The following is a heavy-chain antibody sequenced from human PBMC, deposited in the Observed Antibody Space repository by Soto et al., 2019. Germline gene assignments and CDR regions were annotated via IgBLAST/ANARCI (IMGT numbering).Heavy chain of an antibody. V-gene: IGHV6-1*01. Sequence: SQPLLLPFAIAGDSVSGHSAAWNCIRPSPSRGLEWLGRTYYRSKWYNDYAVSVKSRITINPDTSKNQFSLHLYSVTPEDTAVYYCTGITWFRGMDGWGQGTPVTVS. CDR1: GDSVSGHSAA. J-gene: IGHJ6*02. CDR3: TGITWFRGMDG. CDR2: TYYRSKWYN. D-gene: IGHD3-10*01.